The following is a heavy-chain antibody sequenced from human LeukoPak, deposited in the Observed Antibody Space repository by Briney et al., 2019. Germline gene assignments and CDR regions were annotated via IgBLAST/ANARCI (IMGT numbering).Heavy chain of an antibody. D-gene: IGHD1-26*01. CDR1: GGSISSYY. Sequence: SETLSLTCTVSGGSISSYYWSWIRQPPGRGLEWIGYIYSSGSTNYNPSLKSRVTISVDTSKNQLSLKLSSVTAADTAVYYCARSPGELLRGYFDYWGQGTLVTVSS. CDR3: ARSPGELLRGYFDY. CDR2: IYSSGST. V-gene: IGHV4-59*08. J-gene: IGHJ4*02.